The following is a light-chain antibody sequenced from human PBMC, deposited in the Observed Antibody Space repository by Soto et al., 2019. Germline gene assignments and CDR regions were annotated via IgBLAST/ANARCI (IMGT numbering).Light chain of an antibody. CDR3: QQYNDWLGT. CDR2: GAS. Sequence: EIVVTQSPATLSVSPGERATLSCRASQSVSNKLAWYQQRPGQAPRLLIYGASTRATGVPARFSGSGSGTEFTLSISSLLSEDFAVYYCQQYNDWLGTFGGGTKVEIK. V-gene: IGKV3-15*01. J-gene: IGKJ4*01. CDR1: QSVSNK.